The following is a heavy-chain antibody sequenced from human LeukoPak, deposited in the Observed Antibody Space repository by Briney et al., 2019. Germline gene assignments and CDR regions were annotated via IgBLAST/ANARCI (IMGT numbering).Heavy chain of an antibody. CDR3: ARGLSYAVAYGDY. CDR1: GFIFSDYW. CDR2: INRNGTGT. V-gene: IGHV3-74*01. Sequence: GGSLRLSCAPSGFIFSDYWFHWVRQTPGQGLAWVAAINRNGTGTNYADSVRGRFTISRDNAKNTLYLQLNSLRADDTAVYYCARGLSYAVAYGDYWGQGTLVTVSS. J-gene: IGHJ4*02. D-gene: IGHD6-19*01.